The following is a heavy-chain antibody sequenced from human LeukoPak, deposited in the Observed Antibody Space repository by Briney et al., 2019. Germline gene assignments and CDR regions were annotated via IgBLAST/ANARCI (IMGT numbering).Heavy chain of an antibody. CDR1: GFTFSSYA. CDR2: ISGSGGST. J-gene: IGHJ5*02. CDR3: AKEGYSSSWYVRWFDP. V-gene: IGHV3-23*01. D-gene: IGHD6-13*01. Sequence: GGSLRLSCAASGFTFSSYAMSWVRQAPGKGLEWVSAISGSGGSTYYADSVKGRFTISRDNSKSTLYLQMNSLRAEDTAVYYCAKEGYSSSWYVRWFDPWGQGTLVTVSS.